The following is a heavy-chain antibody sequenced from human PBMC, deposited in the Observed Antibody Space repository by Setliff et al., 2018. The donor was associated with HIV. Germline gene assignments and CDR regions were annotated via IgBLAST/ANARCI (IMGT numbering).Heavy chain of an antibody. CDR3: ASAYCSSTGCYVRWGNGMDV. D-gene: IGHD2-2*01. V-gene: IGHV1-69*05. CDR2: IIPILGTA. CDR1: GDTFSNYA. J-gene: IGHJ6*02. Sequence: SVKVSCKASGDTFSNYAISWVRQAPGQGLEWMGGIIPILGTASHAQKFQGRVTITTDESTSTAYMELSSLRFEDTAMYYCASAYCSSTGCYVRWGNGMDVWGQGTTVTVSS.